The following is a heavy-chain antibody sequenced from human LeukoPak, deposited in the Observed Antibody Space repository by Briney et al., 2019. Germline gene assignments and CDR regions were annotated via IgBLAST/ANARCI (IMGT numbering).Heavy chain of an antibody. CDR3: ARAGISSRSGWFDP. CDR1: GGSISNYY. V-gene: IGHV4-59*08. Sequence: PSDTLSLTCTVSGGSISNYYWSWIRQPPGKGLEWIGYIYYSGSTNYNPSLKSRVTISVDTSKNQFSLKLSSVTAADTAVYYCARAGISSRSGWFDPWGQGTLVTVSS. D-gene: IGHD6-25*01. J-gene: IGHJ5*02. CDR2: IYYSGST.